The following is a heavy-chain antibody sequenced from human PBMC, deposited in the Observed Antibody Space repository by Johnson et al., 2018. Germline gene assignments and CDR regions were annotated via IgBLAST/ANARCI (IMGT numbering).Heavy chain of an antibody. Sequence: QVQLVESGGGVVQPGTSLRLSCAASGFIFSSYDMHWVRQVPGKGLEWASGISYDGRNRYYADSMKGRLTIPRDNSKNTVYLQMDSLRGEATAMYYCANGPLVGGDIAEVHHWGQGTLGTVS. D-gene: IGHD3-16*02. CDR3: ANGPLVGGDIAEVHH. CDR2: ISYDGRNR. V-gene: IGHV3-30*18. J-gene: IGHJ1*01. CDR1: GFIFSSYD.